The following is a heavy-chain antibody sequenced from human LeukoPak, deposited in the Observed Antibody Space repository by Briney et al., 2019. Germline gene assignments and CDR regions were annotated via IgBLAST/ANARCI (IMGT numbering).Heavy chain of an antibody. J-gene: IGHJ2*01. CDR3: ARALVRATMVWYFDL. V-gene: IGHV4-59*12. CDR2: IYYSGST. Sequence: PSETLSLTCTVSGGSIRSYDWSWIRQPPGKGLEWIGYIYYSGSTNSNPSLKSRVTISVDTSKNQFSLKLSSVTAADTAVYYCARALVRATMVWYFDLWGRGTLVTVSS. D-gene: IGHD5-12*01. CDR1: GGSIRSYD.